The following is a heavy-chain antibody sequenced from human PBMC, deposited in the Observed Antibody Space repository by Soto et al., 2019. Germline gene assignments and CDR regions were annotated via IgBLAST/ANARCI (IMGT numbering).Heavy chain of an antibody. CDR2: IYWDDDK. J-gene: IGHJ6*02. CDR1: GVSLSTSAVR. Sequence: QTTLKESGPTLVKPTQTLTLTCTVSGVSLSTSAVRVGWIRQPQGKALEWLAVIYWDDDKRYSPSLKSRLTITTDTSKIQVVTSTTTVAPAHTATSYCASSLVVPGKDYYAIDVWGQGTAAAVSS. V-gene: IGHV2-5*02. CDR3: ASSLVVPGKDYYAIDV. D-gene: IGHD3-22*01.